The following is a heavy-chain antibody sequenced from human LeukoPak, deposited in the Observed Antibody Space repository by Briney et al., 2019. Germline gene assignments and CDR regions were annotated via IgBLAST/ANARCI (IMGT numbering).Heavy chain of an antibody. D-gene: IGHD2-15*01. Sequence: SVKVSCKASGYTFTSYAISWVRQAPGQGLEWMGRIIPILGIANYAQKFQGRVTITADKSTSTAYMELSSLRSEDTAVYYCARGPRNRYCSGGSCYFDYWGQGTLVTVSS. CDR2: IIPILGIA. CDR3: ARGPRNRYCSGGSCYFDY. V-gene: IGHV1-69*04. J-gene: IGHJ4*02. CDR1: GYTFTSYA.